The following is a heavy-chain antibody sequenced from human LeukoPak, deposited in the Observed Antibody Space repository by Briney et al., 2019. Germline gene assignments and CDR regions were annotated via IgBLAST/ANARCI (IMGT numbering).Heavy chain of an antibody. V-gene: IGHV4-34*01. CDR2: INHSGST. J-gene: IGHJ5*02. Sequence: SETLSLTCAVYGGSFSGYYWSWIRQPPGKGLEWIGEINHSGSTNYNPSLKSRVTISVDTSKIQFSLKVSSVTAADTAVYYCARSPAAIAWFDPWGQGTLVTVSS. D-gene: IGHD2-2*01. CDR3: ARSPAAIAWFDP. CDR1: GGSFSGYY.